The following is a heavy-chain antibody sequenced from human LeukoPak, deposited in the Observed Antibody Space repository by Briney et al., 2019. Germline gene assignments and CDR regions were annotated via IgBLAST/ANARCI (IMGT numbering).Heavy chain of an antibody. CDR2: INGDNANT. V-gene: IGHV1-3*01. Sequence: ASVKVSCKTSGYTFTSYALHWLRQAPGQSLEWLGCINGDNANTEYSQRFQGRVTITRDTSARTAYIYLSYLTSEDTAVFYCARGGPNSGGWTIGYWGQGTLVSVSS. CDR1: GYTFTSYA. J-gene: IGHJ4*02. CDR3: ARGGPNSGGWTIGY. D-gene: IGHD6-19*01.